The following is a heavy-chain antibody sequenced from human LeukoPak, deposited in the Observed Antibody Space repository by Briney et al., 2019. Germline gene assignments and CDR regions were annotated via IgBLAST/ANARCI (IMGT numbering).Heavy chain of an antibody. V-gene: IGHV3-9*01. CDR1: GFTFDDYA. CDR2: ISWNSGSI. D-gene: IGHD5-18*01. J-gene: IGHJ6*02. CDR3: AKGSDTAMEYYYYGMDV. Sequence: GKSLRLSCAASGFTFDDYAMHWVRQAPGKGLEWVSGISWNSGSIGYADSVKGRFTISRDNAKNSLYLQMNSLRAEDTALYYCAKGSDTAMEYYYYGMDVWGQGTTVTVSS.